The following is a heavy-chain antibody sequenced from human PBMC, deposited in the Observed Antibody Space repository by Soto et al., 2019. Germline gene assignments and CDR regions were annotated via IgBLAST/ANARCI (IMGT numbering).Heavy chain of an antibody. Sequence: EVQLLESGGGLVPPGGSLRVSCEASGFIFSTYSMTWVRQAPGKGLEWVAAISPSGDSTYYADSVKGRLTISRDNSKNTVFLQMNSLSADDTALYYCVKEPDVWGQGISVTVSS. CDR3: VKEPDV. CDR1: GFIFSTYS. V-gene: IGHV3-23*01. CDR2: ISPSGDST. J-gene: IGHJ6*02.